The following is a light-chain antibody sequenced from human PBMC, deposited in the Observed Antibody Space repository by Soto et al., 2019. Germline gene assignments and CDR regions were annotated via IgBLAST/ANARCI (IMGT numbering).Light chain of an antibody. CDR2: RTS. V-gene: IGKV1-5*03. J-gene: IGKJ1*01. CDR3: QQYTTYSVT. CDR1: QSVSDW. Sequence: DIQMTQSPSTLSASVGDRVTITCRASQSVSDWLAWYQQKPGKAPNLLIYRTSNLESGVPSSFSGSGSGTEFTLTISSLQPDDFATYYCQQYTTYSVTFGQRTKVEIK.